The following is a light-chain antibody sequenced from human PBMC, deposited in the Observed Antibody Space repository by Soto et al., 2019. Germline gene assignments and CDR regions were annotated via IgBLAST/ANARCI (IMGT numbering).Light chain of an antibody. CDR1: QSVSSSY. CDR2: SAS. J-gene: IGKJ1*01. V-gene: IGKV3D-20*02. Sequence: EIVLTQSPGTLSLSPGERATLSCRASQSVSSSYLAWYQQKPGQAPRFLIYSASSRATGIPDRFSGSGSGTDFTLTISRLEPEDFAIYYCQQRSIWPPWTFGQGTKVELK. CDR3: QQRSIWPPWT.